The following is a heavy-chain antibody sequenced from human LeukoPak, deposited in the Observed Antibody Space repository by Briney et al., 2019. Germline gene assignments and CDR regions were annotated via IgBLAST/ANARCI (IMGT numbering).Heavy chain of an antibody. CDR1: GYTFTSYD. J-gene: IGHJ4*02. CDR3: ASRDSSSSVVDY. Sequence: ASVKVSCKASGYTFTSYDIDWVRQAPGQGLEWMGWINPNSGGTNYAQKFQGRVTMTRDTSISTAYMELSRLRSDDTAVYCCASRDSSSSVVDYWGQGTLVTVSS. V-gene: IGHV1-2*02. CDR2: INPNSGGT. D-gene: IGHD6-6*01.